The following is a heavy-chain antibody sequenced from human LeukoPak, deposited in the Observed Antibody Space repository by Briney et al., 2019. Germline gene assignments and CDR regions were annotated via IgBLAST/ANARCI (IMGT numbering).Heavy chain of an antibody. CDR2: ISSSSRSI. V-gene: IGHV3-48*02. CDR3: ARSPHYGYYYGMDV. CDR1: GFTFSDYS. Sequence: TGGSLRLSCAASGFTFSDYSMHWVRQAPGKGLEWVLYISSSSRSINYADSVRGRFTIYRDNAKNSLYLQMSSLRDEDTAVYYCARSPHYGYYYGMDVWGQGTTVTVSS. J-gene: IGHJ6*02.